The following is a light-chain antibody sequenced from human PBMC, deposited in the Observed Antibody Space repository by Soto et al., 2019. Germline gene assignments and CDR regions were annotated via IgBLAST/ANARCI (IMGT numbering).Light chain of an antibody. CDR3: QQYGSSRT. CDR1: QSVSSSY. V-gene: IGKV3-20*01. J-gene: IGKJ3*01. Sequence: EIVWTQSPGTLSLSPGERATLCCRASQSVSSSYLAWYQQKPGQAPRLLIYGASNRDTGIPDRFSGSGSGTDFTLTISRLEPEDFAVYYCQQYGSSRTFGPGTKVDIQ. CDR2: GAS.